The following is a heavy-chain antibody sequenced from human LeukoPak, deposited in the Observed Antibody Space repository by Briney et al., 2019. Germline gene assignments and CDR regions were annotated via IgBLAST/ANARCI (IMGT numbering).Heavy chain of an antibody. D-gene: IGHD5-18*01. Sequence: GRPLRLSAIAIGCPFGDHAMSGSGQAPGKGLSGVGFIRRKDYGGTTEYASSVKGRFTISRDDSKSIAYLQMTSLKTEDTAVYYCTSGPIQQWLYYGMDVWGQGTTVSVSS. CDR1: GCPFGDHA. CDR2: IRRKDYGGTT. CDR3: TSGPIQQWLYYGMDV. J-gene: IGHJ6*02. V-gene: IGHV3-49*03.